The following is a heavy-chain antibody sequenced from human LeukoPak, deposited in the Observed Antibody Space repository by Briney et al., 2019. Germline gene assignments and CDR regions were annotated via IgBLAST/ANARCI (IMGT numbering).Heavy chain of an antibody. CDR1: GLTVSSNY. J-gene: IGHJ6*02. D-gene: IGHD3-22*01. Sequence: GGSLRLSCAASGLTVSSNYMSWVGQAPGKGLEWVSVIYSGGSTYYTDPVTCRFTISRDNSKNPLYLQMNSLRAEATAVYYCARDQTTMLDYYGMDVWGQGTTVTVSS. V-gene: IGHV3-66*01. CDR3: ARDQTTMLDYYGMDV. CDR2: IYSGGST.